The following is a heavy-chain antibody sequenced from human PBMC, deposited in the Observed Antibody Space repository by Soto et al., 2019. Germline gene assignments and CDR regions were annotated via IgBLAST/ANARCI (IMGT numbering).Heavy chain of an antibody. D-gene: IGHD2-21*01. J-gene: IGHJ4*02. Sequence: QVQLQQWGAGLLKPSETLSLTCAVYGGSFSGYYWTWIRQPPGTGLEWIGEINHSGSTNYNPSLKSRATISVDTSRNQVSLKLTSGTAAGTAVYYCARDKICGLFDYWGQGTLVTVSS. V-gene: IGHV4-34*01. CDR2: INHSGST. CDR1: GGSFSGYY. CDR3: ARDKICGLFDY.